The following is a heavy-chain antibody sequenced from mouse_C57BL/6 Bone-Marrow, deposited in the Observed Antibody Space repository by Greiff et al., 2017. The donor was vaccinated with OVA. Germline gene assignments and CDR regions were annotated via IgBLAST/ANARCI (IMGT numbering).Heavy chain of an antibody. CDR2: IYPGDGDT. CDR3: ARSTTVEVPFAY. J-gene: IGHJ3*01. CDR1: GYAFSSSW. D-gene: IGHD1-1*01. Sequence: VQLQQSGPELVKPGASVKISCKASGYAFSSSWMNWVKQRPGKGLEWIGRIYPGDGDTNYNGKFKGKATLTSDKSSSTAYMQLRSLPSEDSAVYFCARSTTVEVPFAYWGQGTLVTVSA. V-gene: IGHV1-82*01.